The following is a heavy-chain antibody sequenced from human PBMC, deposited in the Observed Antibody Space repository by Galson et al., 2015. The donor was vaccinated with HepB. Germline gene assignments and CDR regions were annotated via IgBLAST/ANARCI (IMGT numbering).Heavy chain of an antibody. CDR1: GYTFIMYG. J-gene: IGHJ6*02. V-gene: IGHV1-18*01. D-gene: IGHD2-2*01. CDR2: ISGYNGNT. Sequence: QSGAEVKKPGASVKVSCKASGYTFIMYGINWVRQAPGQGLEWMGWISGYNGNTNYAQKFQGRVTTTTDTPTSTAYMELRSLRSDDTAVYYCARPGYCSTSSCPFHFYFAMDVWGQGTTVTVSS. CDR3: ARPGYCSTSSCPFHFYFAMDV.